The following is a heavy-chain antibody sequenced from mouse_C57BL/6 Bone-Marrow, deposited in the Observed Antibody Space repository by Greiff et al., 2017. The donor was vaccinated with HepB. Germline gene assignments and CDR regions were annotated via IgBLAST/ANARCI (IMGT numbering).Heavy chain of an antibody. CDR3: ARHEGFAY. J-gene: IGHJ3*01. CDR2: ISNGGGST. Sequence: EVQVVDSGGGLVQPGGSLKLSCAASGFTFSDYYMYWVRQTPEKRLEWVAYISNGGGSTYYPDTVKGRFTISRDNAKNTLYLQMSRLKSEDTAMYYCARHEGFAYWGQGTLVTVSA. V-gene: IGHV5-12*01. CDR1: GFTFSDYY.